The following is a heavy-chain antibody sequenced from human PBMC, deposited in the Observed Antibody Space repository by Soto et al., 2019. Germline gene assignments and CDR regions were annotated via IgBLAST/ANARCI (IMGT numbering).Heavy chain of an antibody. CDR3: AKGGQLPFDY. Sequence: GGSLRLSCAASGFTSDDYAMHWVRQAPGKGLEWVSGISGNSGSIGYADSVKGRFTISRDNSKNTLYLQMNSLRAEDTALYYCAKGGQLPFDYWGQGTLVTGSS. CDR2: ISGNSGSI. J-gene: IGHJ4*02. CDR1: GFTSDDYA. V-gene: IGHV3-9*02. D-gene: IGHD2-2*01.